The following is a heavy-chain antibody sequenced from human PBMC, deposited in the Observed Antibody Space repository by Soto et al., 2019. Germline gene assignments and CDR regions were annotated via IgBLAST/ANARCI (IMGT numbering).Heavy chain of an antibody. Sequence: EVQLVESGGGLIQPGGSLSVSYAASTFTANTNTMSWVRQVPGKGLEGVSVIYGGGNTYYADSVKGRFTISRDNSKNTLYLQMNSLRAEDTAVYYCARGVWAALDVWGQGTKVIVSS. CDR3: ARGVWAALDV. CDR2: IYGGGNT. CDR1: TFTANTNT. J-gene: IGHJ3*01. V-gene: IGHV3-53*01. D-gene: IGHD6-13*01.